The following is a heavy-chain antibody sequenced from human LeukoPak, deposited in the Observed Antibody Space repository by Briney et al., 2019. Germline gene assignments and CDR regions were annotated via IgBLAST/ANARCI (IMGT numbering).Heavy chain of an antibody. CDR1: GFTFSSYG. CDR3: ATHYDILTGPNAFDI. Sequence: GGSLRLSCAASGFTFSSYGMHWVRQAPGKGLEWVAFIRYDGSNKYYADSVKGRFTISRDSSKNTLYLQMNSLRAEDTAVYYCATHYDILTGPNAFDIWGQGTMVTVSS. CDR2: IRYDGSNK. D-gene: IGHD3-9*01. J-gene: IGHJ3*02. V-gene: IGHV3-30*02.